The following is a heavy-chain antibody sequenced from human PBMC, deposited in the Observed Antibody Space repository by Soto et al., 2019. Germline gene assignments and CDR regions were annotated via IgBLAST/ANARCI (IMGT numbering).Heavy chain of an antibody. CDR3: ASRHCSSTSCGPGLFDS. V-gene: IGHV3-23*01. J-gene: IGHJ4*02. Sequence: EVQLLESGGGLVQPGGSLRLSCAASGFTFSSYVMSWVRQAPGKGLEWVSGISNSVSNTYYADSVKGRFTISRDNSKSTLYLQMNSMRVEATAVYYCASRHCSSTSCGPGLFDSWGQGTLVTVSS. D-gene: IGHD2-2*01. CDR2: ISNSVSNT. CDR1: GFTFSSYV.